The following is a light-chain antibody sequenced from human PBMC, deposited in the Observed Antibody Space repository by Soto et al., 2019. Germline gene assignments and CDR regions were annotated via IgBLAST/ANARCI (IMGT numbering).Light chain of an antibody. CDR3: QQYGSSGT. CDR1: QSVRSTY. J-gene: IGKJ1*01. Sequence: EIVMTQSPVTLSVSPGERATLSCRASQSVRSTYLAWYQQKPGQAPRLLIFGVSNRAAGIPARFSGSGSGTEFTLTISSLQSEDFAVYYCQQYGSSGTFGQGTKVDIK. CDR2: GVS. V-gene: IGKV3-15*01.